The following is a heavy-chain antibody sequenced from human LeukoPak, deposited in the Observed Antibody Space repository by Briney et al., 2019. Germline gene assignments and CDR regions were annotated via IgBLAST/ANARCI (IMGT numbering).Heavy chain of an antibody. CDR1: GFTFSGYG. V-gene: IGHV3-30*18. CDR2: ILYDGSNK. CDR3: AKAWRAYGDYHTFDI. J-gene: IGHJ3*02. Sequence: PGRSLRLSCVASGFTFSGYGMHWVRQAPGKGLEWVAVILYDGSNKYNADSVKGRFTISRDTSKNTLYLQMSSLRPEDTAVYYCAKAWRAYGDYHTFDIWGQGTMVTVSS. D-gene: IGHD4-17*01.